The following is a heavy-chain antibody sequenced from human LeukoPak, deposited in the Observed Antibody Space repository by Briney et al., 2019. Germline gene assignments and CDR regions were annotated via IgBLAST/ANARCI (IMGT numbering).Heavy chain of an antibody. V-gene: IGHV3-48*04. CDR3: TRGIGFDP. D-gene: IGHD3-10*01. J-gene: IGHJ5*02. CDR1: GFTISNAW. Sequence: GGSLRLSCAVSGFTISNAWMNWVRQAPGKGLEWVSYISNSGSTIFYADSVKGRFTISRDNAKNSLYLQLNSLRAEDTAVYYCTRGIGFDPWGQGTLVTVSS. CDR2: ISNSGSTI.